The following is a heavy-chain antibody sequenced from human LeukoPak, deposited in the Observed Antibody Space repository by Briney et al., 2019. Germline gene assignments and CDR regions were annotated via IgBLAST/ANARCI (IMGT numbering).Heavy chain of an antibody. CDR3: AKRRGLELLYYYYMDV. Sequence: GGTLRLSCAASELTFITYGMTWVRQAPGKGLEWVSAITGSAVSTFYADSVKGRFTISRDNSKNTLYLQMNSLRAEDTAVYYCAKRRGLELLYYYYMDVWGKGTTVTVSS. D-gene: IGHD1-7*01. V-gene: IGHV3-23*01. CDR2: ITGSAVST. J-gene: IGHJ6*03. CDR1: ELTFITYG.